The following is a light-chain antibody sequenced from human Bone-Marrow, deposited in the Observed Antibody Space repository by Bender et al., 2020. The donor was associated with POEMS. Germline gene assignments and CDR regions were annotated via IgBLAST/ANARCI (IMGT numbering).Light chain of an antibody. Sequence: QSALTQPPSASGSPGQSVTISCTGTSSDVGRYDYVSWYQQHPGKAPKLMIYEANKRPSGVSNRFSGSKSGNAASLTISGLQTEDEADYYCCSYAGSSPAVFGGGTQLTVL. CDR1: SSDVGRYDY. J-gene: IGLJ7*01. CDR3: CSYAGSSPAV. V-gene: IGLV2-23*01. CDR2: EAN.